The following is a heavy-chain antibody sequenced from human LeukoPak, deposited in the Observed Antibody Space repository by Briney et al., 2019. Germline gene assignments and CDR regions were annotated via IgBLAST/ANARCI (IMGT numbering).Heavy chain of an antibody. CDR1: GFTFSTYA. Sequence: PGGSLRLSCAASGFTFSTYAMSWVRQAPGKGLEWVSGISGSGGSTYYADSVKGRFTISSDSSKNTLYLQMNSLRAEDTAIYYCAKTSRGNYWGQGTPVTVSS. J-gene: IGHJ4*02. CDR2: ISGSGGST. CDR3: AKTSRGNY. V-gene: IGHV3-23*01. D-gene: IGHD2-2*01.